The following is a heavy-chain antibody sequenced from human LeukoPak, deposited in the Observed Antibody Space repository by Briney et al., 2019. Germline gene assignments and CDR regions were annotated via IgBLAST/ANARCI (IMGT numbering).Heavy chain of an antibody. J-gene: IGHJ4*02. V-gene: IGHV3-30-3*01. CDR1: GFTFSSYA. Sequence: GGSLRLSCAASGFTFSSYAMHWVRQAPGKGLEWVAVISYDGSNKYYADSVKGRFTISRDNSKNTLYLRMNSLRAEDTAVYYCARVGYDSSDFDYWGQGTLVTVSS. CDR3: ARVGYDSSDFDY. D-gene: IGHD3-22*01. CDR2: ISYDGSNK.